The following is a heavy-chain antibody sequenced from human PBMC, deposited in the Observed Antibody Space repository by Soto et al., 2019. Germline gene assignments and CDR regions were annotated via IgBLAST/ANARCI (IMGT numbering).Heavy chain of an antibody. D-gene: IGHD4-4*01. CDR2: IVVDSGNT. CDR3: AARVVTTINLTDY. CDR1: GFTFTGSA. J-gene: IGHJ4*02. V-gene: IGHV1-58*01. Sequence: QMQLVQSGPEVKKPGTSVKVSCKAAGFTFTGSAVQWVRQARGQRLEWIGWIVVDSGNTNYAQKFQERLTITRDISTSTTYMELSSLRSEDSAVYYCAARVVTTINLTDYWGQGTLVTVSS.